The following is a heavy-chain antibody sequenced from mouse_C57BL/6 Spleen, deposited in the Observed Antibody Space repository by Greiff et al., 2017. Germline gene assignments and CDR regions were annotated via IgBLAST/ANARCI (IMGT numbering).Heavy chain of an antibody. CDR2: IYPRSGNT. J-gene: IGHJ2*01. Sequence: VMLVESGAELARPGASVKLSCKASGYTFTSYGISWVKQRTGQGLEWIGEIYPRSGNTYYNEKFKGKATLTADKSSSTAYMELRSLTSEDSAVYFCARELITTVVATDYWGQGTTLTVSS. CDR1: GYTFTSYG. V-gene: IGHV1-81*01. CDR3: ARELITTVVATDY. D-gene: IGHD1-1*01.